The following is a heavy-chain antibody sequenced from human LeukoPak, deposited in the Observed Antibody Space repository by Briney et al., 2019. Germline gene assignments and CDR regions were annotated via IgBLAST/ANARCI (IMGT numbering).Heavy chain of an antibody. V-gene: IGHV3-66*01. CDR2: IYSGSNT. J-gene: IGHJ4*02. CDR1: GFNVSDNY. CDR3: AREKGILELIY. D-gene: IGHD3-10*01. Sequence: GGSLRLSCAASGFNVSDNYMSWVRQAPGKGLEWVSVIYSGSNTYYADSVKGRFTISRDNSKNTLYLQMNSLRAEDTAVYYCAREKGILELIYWGQGTLVTVSS.